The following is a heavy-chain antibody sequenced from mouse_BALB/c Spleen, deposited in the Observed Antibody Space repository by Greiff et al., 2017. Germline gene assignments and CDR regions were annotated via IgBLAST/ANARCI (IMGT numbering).Heavy chain of an antibody. CDR3: TRDGDSSGYLAY. CDR2: ISNGGGST. J-gene: IGHJ3*01. Sequence: EVKLVESGGGLVQPGGSLKLSCAASGFTFSSYTMSWVRQTPEKRLEWVAYISNGGGSTYYPDTVKGRFTISRDNAKNTLYLQMSSLKSEDTAMYYCTRDGDSSGYLAYWGQGTLVTVSA. D-gene: IGHD3-2*01. V-gene: IGHV5-12-2*01. CDR1: GFTFSSYT.